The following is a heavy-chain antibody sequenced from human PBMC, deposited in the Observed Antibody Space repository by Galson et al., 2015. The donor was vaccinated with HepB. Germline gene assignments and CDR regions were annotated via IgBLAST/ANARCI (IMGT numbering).Heavy chain of an antibody. D-gene: IGHD3-10*01. CDR1: GFTFSSYA. CDR3: ASSYYYGSGSHPGYYYGMDV. Sequence: SLRLSCADSGFTFSSYAMHWVRQAPGKGLEWVAVISYDGSNKYYADSVKGRFTISRDNSKNTLYLQMNSLRAEDTAVYYCASSYYYGSGSHPGYYYGMDVWGQGTTVTVSS. CDR2: ISYDGSNK. J-gene: IGHJ6*02. V-gene: IGHV3-30*04.